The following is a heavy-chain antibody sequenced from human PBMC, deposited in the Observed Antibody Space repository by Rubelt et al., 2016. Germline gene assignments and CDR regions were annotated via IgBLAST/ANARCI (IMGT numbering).Heavy chain of an antibody. Sequence: QVQLVESGGGVVQPGRSLRLSCAASGFTFSSYAMHWVRQAPGKGLEWVAVISYDGSNKYYADSVKGRFTISRDNSKNTLYLQMNSLSAEDTAVYYCARVVAVAANRGGMDVWGQGTTVTVSS. CDR3: ARVVAVAANRGGMDV. V-gene: IGHV3-30*04. CDR2: ISYDGSNK. J-gene: IGHJ6*02. D-gene: IGHD6-19*01. CDR1: GFTFSSYA.